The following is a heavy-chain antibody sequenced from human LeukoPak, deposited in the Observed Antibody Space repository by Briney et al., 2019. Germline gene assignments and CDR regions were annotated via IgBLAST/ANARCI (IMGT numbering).Heavy chain of an antibody. D-gene: IGHD2-15*01. J-gene: IGHJ4*02. CDR1: GFTFGSYV. CDR2: ISGDGGT. V-gene: IGHV3-23*01. CDR3: ARYCGAASCYSGFDY. Sequence: GGSLRLSCAASGFTFGSYVMSWIRQAPGKGPEWVSAISGDGGTYYADSVKGRFTISRDNSKNTLYLQMNSLGGEDTALYYCARYCGAASCYSGFDYWGQGTLVTVAS.